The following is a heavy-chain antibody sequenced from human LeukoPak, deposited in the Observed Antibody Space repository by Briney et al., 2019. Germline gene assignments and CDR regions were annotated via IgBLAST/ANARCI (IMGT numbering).Heavy chain of an antibody. CDR1: GGSISSSSYY. CDR3: ARRSRGRGEYYFDY. D-gene: IGHD3-10*01. J-gene: IGHJ4*02. CDR2: IYYSGST. Sequence: SETLSLTCTVSGGSISSSSYYWGWIRQPPGKGLEWIGSIYYSGSTYYNPSLKSRVTISVDTSKNQFSLKLSSVTAADTAVYYCARRSRGRGEYYFDYWGQGTLVTVSS. V-gene: IGHV4-39*01.